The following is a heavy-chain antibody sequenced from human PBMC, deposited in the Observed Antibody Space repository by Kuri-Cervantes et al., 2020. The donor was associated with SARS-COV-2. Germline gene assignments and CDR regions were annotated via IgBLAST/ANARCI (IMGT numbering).Heavy chain of an antibody. CDR2: INPNSGGT. Sequence: ASVKVSCKASGYTFTGYYMHWVRQAPGQGLEWMGWINPNSGGTNYAQKFRGWVTMTRDTSISTAYMELSRLRSDDTAVYYCARALTIFGVVTGLGYWGQGTLVTVSS. CDR3: ARALTIFGVVTGLGY. D-gene: IGHD3-3*01. CDR1: GYTFTGYY. J-gene: IGHJ4*02. V-gene: IGHV1-2*04.